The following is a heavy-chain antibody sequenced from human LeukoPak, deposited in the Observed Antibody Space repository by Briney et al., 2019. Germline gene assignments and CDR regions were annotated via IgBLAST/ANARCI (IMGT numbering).Heavy chain of an antibody. V-gene: IGHV3-48*01. CDR1: GFTFSTYS. CDR3: AKDSSKNYYYGMDV. J-gene: IGHJ6*02. Sequence: GGSLRLSCAASGFTFSTYSMNWVRQAPGKGLEWLSYISSSSSAIYYADSVKGRFTISRDNSKNTLYLQMYSLRAEDTAVYYCAKDSSKNYYYGMDVWGQGTTVTVSS. CDR2: ISSSSSAI.